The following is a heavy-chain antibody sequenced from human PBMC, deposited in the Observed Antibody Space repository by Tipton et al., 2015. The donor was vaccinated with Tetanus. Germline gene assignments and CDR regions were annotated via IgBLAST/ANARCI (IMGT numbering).Heavy chain of an antibody. CDR1: GFTFSTYP. V-gene: IGHV3-30*04. D-gene: IGHD2-2*01. CDR2: ISYDGRNK. CDR3: ATWGQLAHKWFDP. J-gene: IGHJ5*02. Sequence: SLRLSCAASGFTFSTYPMHWVRQAPGKGLEWVAVISYDGRNKYHTDSVKGRFTISRANSKNTLYLQMDSLRPEDTGVYYCATWGQLAHKWFDPWGQGTLVTVSS.